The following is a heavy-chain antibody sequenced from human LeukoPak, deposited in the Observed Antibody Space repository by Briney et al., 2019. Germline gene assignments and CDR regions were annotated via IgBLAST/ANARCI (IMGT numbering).Heavy chain of an antibody. Sequence: SETLSLTCTVSGGSISSYYWSWIRQPAGKGLEWIGRIYTSGSTDYNPSLKSRVTMSVDTSKNEFSLKLSSVTAADTAVYYCARDYVYGSGNIYPNWFDPWGQGTLVTVSS. CDR1: GGSISSYY. J-gene: IGHJ5*02. CDR2: IYTSGST. V-gene: IGHV4-4*07. CDR3: ARDYVYGSGNIYPNWFDP. D-gene: IGHD3-10*01.